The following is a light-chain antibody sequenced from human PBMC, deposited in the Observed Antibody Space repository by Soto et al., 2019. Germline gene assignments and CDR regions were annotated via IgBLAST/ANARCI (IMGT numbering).Light chain of an antibody. V-gene: IGKV1-5*01. J-gene: IGKJ1*01. CDR1: QTISVS. Sequence: QMTQSPSTLSASVGDTVTITCRASQTISVSLAWYQQKPGKAPNLLIYDASTLQEGVPSRFSGSGSGTEFTLTVTSLQPDDFTTYFCQQYDKYSTFGQVTKVDIK. CDR2: DAS. CDR3: QQYDKYST.